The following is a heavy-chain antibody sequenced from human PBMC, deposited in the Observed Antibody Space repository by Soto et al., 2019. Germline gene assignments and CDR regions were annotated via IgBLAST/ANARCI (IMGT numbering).Heavy chain of an antibody. CDR3: AGTYDSHDFRFDH. Sequence: EVQLVESGGGLVQPGGSPRLSCATYGFIFSTYSINWLRQAPGRGLEWVSYINSRSTNIYYADSVKGRFTISRDNAKNSLYLQLNSLRDDDTAVYYCAGTYDSHDFRFDHCGRGTLVTVSS. CDR2: INSRSTNI. J-gene: IGHJ4*02. V-gene: IGHV3-48*02. CDR1: GFIFSTYS. D-gene: IGHD3-3*01.